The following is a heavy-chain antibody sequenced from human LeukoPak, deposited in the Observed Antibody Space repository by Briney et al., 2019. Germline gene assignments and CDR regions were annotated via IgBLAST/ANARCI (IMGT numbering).Heavy chain of an antibody. CDR2: INPNSGGI. CDR1: GYTFTGYY. J-gene: IGHJ4*02. D-gene: IGHD6-19*01. V-gene: IGHV1-2*02. CDR3: ARGRARGSGCLVDH. Sequence: ASVKVSCKASGYTFTGYYMHWVRQAPGQGLEWMGWINPNSGGINYAQKFQGRVTMTRDTSISTAYMELSRLSSDDTAVYYCARGRARGSGCLVDHWGQGTLVTVSS.